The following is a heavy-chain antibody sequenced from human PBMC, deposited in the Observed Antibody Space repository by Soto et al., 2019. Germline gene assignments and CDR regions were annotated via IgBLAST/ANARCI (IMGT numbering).Heavy chain of an antibody. CDR1: GGSFSGYY. Sequence: PSETLSLTCAFYGGSFSGYYWSLIRQPPGKGLEWIGEINHSGSTNYNPSLKSRVTISVDTSKNQFSLKLSSVTAADTAVYYCARGRKADYIWGSYRPPWYYFDYWGQGTLVTVSS. J-gene: IGHJ4*02. CDR2: INHSGST. CDR3: ARGRKADYIWGSYRPPWYYFDY. V-gene: IGHV4-34*01. D-gene: IGHD3-16*02.